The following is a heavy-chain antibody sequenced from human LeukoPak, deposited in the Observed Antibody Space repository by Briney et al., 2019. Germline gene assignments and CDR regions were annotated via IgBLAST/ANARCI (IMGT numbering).Heavy chain of an antibody. J-gene: IGHJ4*02. D-gene: IGHD4-17*01. CDR2: IRYDGTNK. V-gene: IGHV3-30*02. CDR1: GFTFSICG. Sequence: GGSLRLSCAASGFTFSICGMHWVRQAPGKGLEWVAFIRYDGTNKYYADSVKGQFTISRDNSKNTLYLQMNSLRPEDTAVYYCAKDSTNYADYARPDFWGQGTLVTVSS. CDR3: AKDSTNYADYARPDF.